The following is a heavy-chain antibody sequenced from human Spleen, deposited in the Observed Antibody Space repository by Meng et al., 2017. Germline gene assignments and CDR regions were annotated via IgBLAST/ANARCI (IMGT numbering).Heavy chain of an antibody. D-gene: IGHD3-3*01. CDR1: GGSLIGYY. CDR3: VYFWSGYFT. V-gene: IGHV4-34*01. J-gene: IGHJ5*02. CDR2: SDHFGNT. Sequence: LPQWAAGLFTPSEPLSLTCSVFGGSLIGYYCNWFRQPPGKGLEWIGGSDHFGNTIYNPSLKGRLTISVDTYKNQISLRLTSVIAADTAVYYCVYFWSGYFTSGQGTLVTVSS.